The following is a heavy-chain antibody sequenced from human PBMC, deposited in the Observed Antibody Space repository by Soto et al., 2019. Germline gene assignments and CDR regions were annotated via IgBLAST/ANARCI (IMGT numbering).Heavy chain of an antibody. J-gene: IGHJ4*02. V-gene: IGHV4-59*01. Sequence: SETLSLTCTVSGGSISSYYWSWIRQPPGKGLEWIGYIYYSGSTNYNPSLKSRVTISVDTSKNQFSLKLSSVAAADTAVYYCARDRTGHYFDYWGQGTLVTVSS. CDR1: GGSISSYY. CDR3: ARDRTGHYFDY. CDR2: IYYSGST. D-gene: IGHD4-17*01.